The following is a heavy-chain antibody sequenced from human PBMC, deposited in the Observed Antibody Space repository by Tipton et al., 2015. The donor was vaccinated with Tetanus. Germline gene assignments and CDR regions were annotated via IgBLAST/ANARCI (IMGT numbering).Heavy chain of an antibody. Sequence: TLSLTCTVSGGSIGSGKFYWGWIRQPPGKGLEWIGSSYDGGTTQSSPSLKSRVTIYVDSSTNQFSLKLSSVTAADTAVYYCARGTGDYWGQGTLVTVSS. V-gene: IGHV4-39*07. CDR2: SYDGGTT. D-gene: IGHD1-14*01. CDR1: GGSIGSGKFY. J-gene: IGHJ4*02. CDR3: ARGTGDY.